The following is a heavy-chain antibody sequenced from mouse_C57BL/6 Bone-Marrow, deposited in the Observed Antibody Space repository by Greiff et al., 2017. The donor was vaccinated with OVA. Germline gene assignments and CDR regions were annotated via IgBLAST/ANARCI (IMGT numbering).Heavy chain of an antibody. CDR1: GFTFSSYG. Sequence: EVQLVESGGDLVKPGGSLKLSCAASGFTFSSYGMSWVRQTPDKRLEWVATISSGGSYTYYPDSVKGRFTISGDNTKNTLYLQMSNLKSEDTAEYYCARRWLLFAYWGQGTLVTVSA. V-gene: IGHV5-6*02. D-gene: IGHD2-3*01. CDR3: ARRWLLFAY. CDR2: ISSGGSYT. J-gene: IGHJ3*01.